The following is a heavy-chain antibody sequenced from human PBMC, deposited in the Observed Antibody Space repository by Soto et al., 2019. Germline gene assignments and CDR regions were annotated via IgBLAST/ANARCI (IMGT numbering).Heavy chain of an antibody. CDR3: ARGGPPIDY. Sequence: QVQLVQSGAEEKKPGASVKVSCKASGYTFSSYAMHWVRQAPGQRLEWMGWINAGNGNTKYSQKFQGRVTVSRDTAASTPNMEMSSLRSEDTAVYYCARGGPPIDYWGQGTLVTVSS. V-gene: IGHV1-3*05. CDR2: INAGNGNT. J-gene: IGHJ4*02. D-gene: IGHD3-10*01. CDR1: GYTFSSYA.